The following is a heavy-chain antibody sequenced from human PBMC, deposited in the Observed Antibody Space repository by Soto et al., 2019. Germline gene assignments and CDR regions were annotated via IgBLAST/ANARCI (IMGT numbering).Heavy chain of an antibody. Sequence: GGSLRLSCATSDFTFRNYWINWVRQAPGKGLEWVANIKPDGSATNYVDSVKGRFTISRDNVRNSVSLQMNSLRVEDTAVYFCFGGNGGPQWGQGTLVTVS. CDR2: IKPDGSAT. CDR1: DFTFRNYW. V-gene: IGHV3-7*03. CDR3: FGGNGGPQ. J-gene: IGHJ4*02. D-gene: IGHD3-16*01.